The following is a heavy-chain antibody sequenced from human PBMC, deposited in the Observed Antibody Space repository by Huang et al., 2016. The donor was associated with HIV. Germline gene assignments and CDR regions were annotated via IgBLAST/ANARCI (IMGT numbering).Heavy chain of an antibody. CDR2: IRYDGNNY. V-gene: IGHV3-30*02. D-gene: IGHD3-3*01. CDR3: AKDLTYTFGRHFDY. Sequence: QVQLVESGGGVVQPGGSLRLSCTASGFTFGSFGMHWVRQARGKGLEWVACIRYDGNNYYYADSVRGRFTISRDNSKDTLYLQMNRLRPDDSAVYYCAKDLTYTFGRHFDYWGRGTLVTVSS. J-gene: IGHJ4*02. CDR1: GFTFGSFG.